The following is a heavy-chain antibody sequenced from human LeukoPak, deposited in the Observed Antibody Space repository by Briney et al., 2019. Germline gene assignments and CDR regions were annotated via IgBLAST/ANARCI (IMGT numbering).Heavy chain of an antibody. V-gene: IGHV3-7*01. CDR1: GFTFSTYW. D-gene: IGHD3-3*01. J-gene: IGHJ4*02. Sequence: GGSLRLSCAASGFTFSTYWMNWVRRAPGKGLEWVAHIKQDGSQEYYVDSVKGRFTISRDNAKNSLYLQMNSLRAEDTAVYYWARGVPYPSWSGPHYSGYWGQGTLVTVSS. CDR3: ARGVPYPSWSGPHYSGY. CDR2: IKQDGSQE.